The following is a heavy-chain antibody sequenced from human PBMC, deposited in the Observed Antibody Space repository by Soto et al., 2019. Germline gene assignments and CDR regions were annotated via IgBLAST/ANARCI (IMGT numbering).Heavy chain of an antibody. CDR2: IYYSGST. J-gene: IGHJ5*02. Sequence: QLQLQESGPGLVKPSETLSLTCTVSGGSISSSSYYWGWIRQPPGKGLEWIGSIYYSGSTYYNPSLKSRVTISVDTSKIQLSLKLSSVSAADTAVYYCARPFHVYGDKSLQANWFDPWGQGTLVTVSS. V-gene: IGHV4-39*01. CDR1: GGSISSSSYY. D-gene: IGHD4-17*01. CDR3: ARPFHVYGDKSLQANWFDP.